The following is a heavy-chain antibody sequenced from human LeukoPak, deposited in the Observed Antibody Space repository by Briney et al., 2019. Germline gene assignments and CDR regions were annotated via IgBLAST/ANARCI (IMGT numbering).Heavy chain of an antibody. CDR2: INQDGSVK. J-gene: IGHJ4*02. CDR3: AKDKSWNVCDY. V-gene: IGHV3-7*01. D-gene: IGHD1-1*01. CDR1: GFTFSDYW. Sequence: PGGSLRLSCAASGFTFSDYWIIWFRQAPGKGLEWVGHINQDGSVKDYVDSMKGRFTISRDNANKFSFLRMNSLRAEDTAVYYCAKDKSWNVCDYWGRGTLVTVSS.